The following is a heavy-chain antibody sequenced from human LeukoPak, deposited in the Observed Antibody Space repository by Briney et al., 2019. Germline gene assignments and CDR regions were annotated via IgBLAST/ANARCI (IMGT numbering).Heavy chain of an antibody. CDR3: ARNLNILGDNNWFDP. D-gene: IGHD2-21*02. Sequence: SEALSLTCTVSGGSLRSYNYNWIRQPPGKGLEWIGNIYYGGSTNYKPSLKSRLTISIDKSKSQLSLKLSSVTAADTAMYYCARNLNILGDNNWFDPWGQGTLVTVSP. J-gene: IGHJ5*02. CDR1: GGSLRSYN. CDR2: IYYGGST. V-gene: IGHV4-59*01.